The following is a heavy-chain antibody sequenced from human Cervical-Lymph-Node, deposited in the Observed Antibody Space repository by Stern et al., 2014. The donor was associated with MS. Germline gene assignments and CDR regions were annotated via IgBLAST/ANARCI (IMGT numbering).Heavy chain of an antibody. V-gene: IGHV3-30-3*01. CDR1: GFSLSSYA. CDR2: VSYDETDI. J-gene: IGHJ4*02. Sequence: QMQLVQSGGRVVQPGRSLRLSCVASGFSLSSYAMHWVRQAPGKGLEWVAVVSYDETDIYYGDSVKGRFTISKDSSKNTLFLQMNSLTTEDTAVYYCARGESAMVKDYWGQGTLVTVSS. D-gene: IGHD5-18*01. CDR3: ARGESAMVKDY.